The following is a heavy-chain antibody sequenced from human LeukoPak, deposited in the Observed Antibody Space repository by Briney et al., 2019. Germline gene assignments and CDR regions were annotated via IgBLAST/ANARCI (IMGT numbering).Heavy chain of an antibody. CDR2: ISSSSSYI. J-gene: IGHJ3*01. CDR3: GRDPNGDYVGAFEF. CDR1: GFTFSSYS. V-gene: IGHV3-21*04. D-gene: IGHD3-16*01. Sequence: AGGSLRLSRAASGFTFSSYSMNWVRQAPGKGLEWVSSISSSSSYIYHADSVKGRFTISRDNSKSTLYLQMNSLRVEDPAEYFCGRDPNGDYVGAFEFWGQGTKVAVSS.